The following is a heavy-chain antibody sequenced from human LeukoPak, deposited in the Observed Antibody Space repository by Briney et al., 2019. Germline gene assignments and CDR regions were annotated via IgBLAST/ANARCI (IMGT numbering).Heavy chain of an antibody. Sequence: GASVKVSCKASGYTFTSYGISWVRQAPGQGLEWMGWINPNSGGTNYAQKFQGRVTMTRDMSISTAYMELSRLRSDDTAVYYCARDSGETGFWSGSYFDYWGQGTLVTVSS. D-gene: IGHD3-3*01. CDR3: ARDSGETGFWSGSYFDY. J-gene: IGHJ4*02. CDR2: INPNSGGT. V-gene: IGHV1-2*02. CDR1: GYTFTSYG.